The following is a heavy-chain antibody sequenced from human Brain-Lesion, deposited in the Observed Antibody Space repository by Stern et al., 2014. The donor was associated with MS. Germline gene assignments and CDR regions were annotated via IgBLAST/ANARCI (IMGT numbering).Heavy chain of an antibody. CDR3: ARGERWFDS. Sequence: EVQLVEPGGGFVTPGGSLRLSCAASGFTFSTYWMHWVRQAPGEGMVWVSRVNNDGRRTSYADSVKGRFTMSRDNAKNTLYLQMNSLRVEDTAIYYCARGERWFDSWGQGTLVTVSS. D-gene: IGHD3-10*01. CDR1: GFTFSTYW. V-gene: IGHV3-74*02. J-gene: IGHJ5*01. CDR2: VNNDGRRT.